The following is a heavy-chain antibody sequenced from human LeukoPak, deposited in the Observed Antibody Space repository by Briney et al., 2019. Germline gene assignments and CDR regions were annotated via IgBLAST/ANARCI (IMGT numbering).Heavy chain of an antibody. V-gene: IGHV3-48*03. Sequence: PGGSLRLSCAASGFTFSSYEMNWVRQAPGKGLEWVSYISSSGSTIYYADSVKGRFTISRDNAKNSLYLQMNSLRAEDTAVYYCARDWERDGYTPGQFDYWGQGTLVTVSS. D-gene: IGHD5-24*01. CDR3: ARDWERDGYTPGQFDY. J-gene: IGHJ4*02. CDR2: ISSSGSTI. CDR1: GFTFSSYE.